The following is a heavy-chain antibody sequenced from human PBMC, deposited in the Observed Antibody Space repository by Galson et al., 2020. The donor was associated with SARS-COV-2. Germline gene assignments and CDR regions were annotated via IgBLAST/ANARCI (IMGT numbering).Heavy chain of an antibody. J-gene: IGHJ4*02. CDR1: GFTFSSYG. D-gene: IGHD5-12*01. CDR3: AKGYGLRTFDY. V-gene: IGHV3-30*18. Sequence: GGSLRLSCAASGFTFSSYGMHWVRQAPGKGLEWVAVISYDGSNKYYADSVKGRFTISRDNSKNTLYLQMNSLRAEDTAVYYCAKGYGLRTFDYWGQGTLVTVSS. CDR2: ISYDGSNK.